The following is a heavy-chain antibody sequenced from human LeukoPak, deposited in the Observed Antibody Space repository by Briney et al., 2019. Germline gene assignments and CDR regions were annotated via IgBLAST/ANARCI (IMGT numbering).Heavy chain of an antibody. CDR2: IYTSGST. Sequence: SETLSLTCAVSGGSISSYYWSWIRQPAGKGLEWIGRIYTSGSTNYNPSLKSRVTMSIETSKNQFSLKLSSVTAADTAVYYCARDGWFGELLDYWGQGTLVIVSS. CDR3: ARDGWFGELLDY. J-gene: IGHJ4*02. CDR1: GGSISSYY. V-gene: IGHV4-4*07. D-gene: IGHD3-10*01.